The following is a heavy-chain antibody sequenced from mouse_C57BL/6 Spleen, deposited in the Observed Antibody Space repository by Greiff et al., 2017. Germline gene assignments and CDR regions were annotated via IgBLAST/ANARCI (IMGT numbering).Heavy chain of an antibody. CDR3: AMGGNPYYYYY. J-gene: IGHJ2*01. V-gene: IGHV1-81*01. CDR1: GYTFTSSG. CDR2: IYPRRGNT. Sequence: QVQLKQSGAELARPGASVKLSCKASGYTFTSSGISWVKQRTGQGLEWIGEIYPRRGNTYYNEKFKGKATLTADKSSSTAYMELRSLTSEDSAVYVCAMGGNPYYYYYWGQGTTLTVSS. D-gene: IGHD2-1*01.